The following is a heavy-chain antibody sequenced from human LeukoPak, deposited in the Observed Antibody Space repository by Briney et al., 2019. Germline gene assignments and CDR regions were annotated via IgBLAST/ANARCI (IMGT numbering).Heavy chain of an antibody. CDR1: GGSISSYY. V-gene: IGHV4-4*07. Sequence: SETLSLTCTVSGGSISSYYWSWIRQPAGKGLEWIVRIYSTGSTNYNPSLRSRVTMSVDTSKNQFSLTLSSVTAADTAVYYCARMYSGTYGGIDYRGQGTLVTVSS. D-gene: IGHD1-26*01. CDR2: IYSTGST. CDR3: ARMYSGTYGGIDY. J-gene: IGHJ4*02.